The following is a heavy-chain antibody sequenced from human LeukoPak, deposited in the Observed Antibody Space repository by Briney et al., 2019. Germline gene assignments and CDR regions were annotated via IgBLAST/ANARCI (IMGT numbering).Heavy chain of an antibody. V-gene: IGHV6-1*01. D-gene: IGHD6-13*01. J-gene: IGHJ4*02. CDR2: TYYRSKWYT. CDR1: GDSFSSNSGA. Sequence: SQTLSLTCAISGDSFSSNSGAWNWIRQSPSRGLEWLGRTYYRSKWYTDYAESVKSRITINPDTAKNQFSLQLNSVTPEDTAVYYCAGRTAAAGFDYWGQGTLVTVSS. CDR3: AGRTAAAGFDY.